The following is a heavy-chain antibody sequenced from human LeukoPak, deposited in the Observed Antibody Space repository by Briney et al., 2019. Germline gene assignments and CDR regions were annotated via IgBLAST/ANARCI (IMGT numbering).Heavy chain of an antibody. Sequence: GASVKVSCKASGYTFTSYDINWVRQATGQGLEWMGWMNPNSGNTGYAQKFQGRVTMTRNTSISTAYMELSSLRSEDTAVYYCARDISGYGDYDSKLEGDAFDIWGQGTMVTVSS. D-gene: IGHD4-17*01. CDR2: MNPNSGNT. CDR3: ARDISGYGDYDSKLEGDAFDI. J-gene: IGHJ3*02. V-gene: IGHV1-8*01. CDR1: GYTFTSYD.